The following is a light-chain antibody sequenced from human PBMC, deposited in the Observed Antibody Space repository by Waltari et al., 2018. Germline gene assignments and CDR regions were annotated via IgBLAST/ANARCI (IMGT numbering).Light chain of an antibody. V-gene: IGLV2-14*03. J-gene: IGLJ2*01. CDR1: RSDIGGYDF. Sequence: QSALTQPASVSGSPGQSITISCIGTRSDIGGYDFVSWYQQHPDKVPKLLIHAVTNRPSWISDRFSGSKSGNAAALTISGLQAEDEADYYCSSFSGTATEVIFGGGTRLTVL. CDR2: AVT. CDR3: SSFSGTATEVI.